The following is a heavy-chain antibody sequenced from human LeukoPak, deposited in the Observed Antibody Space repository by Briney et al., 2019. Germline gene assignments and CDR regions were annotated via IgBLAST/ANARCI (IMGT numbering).Heavy chain of an antibody. D-gene: IGHD2-2*01. CDR3: ARGDCSSTICYSPMDV. CDR1: GYSISSGYY. Sequence: PSETLSLTCTVSGYSISSGYYWVWIRQPPGKGLEWIGSIYRSSSTNYNPSLKSRVTISVDTSQNQFSLKVNSVTAADTAVYYCARGDCSSTICYSPMDVWGKGTTVTVSS. J-gene: IGHJ6*03. CDR2: IYRSSST. V-gene: IGHV4-38-2*02.